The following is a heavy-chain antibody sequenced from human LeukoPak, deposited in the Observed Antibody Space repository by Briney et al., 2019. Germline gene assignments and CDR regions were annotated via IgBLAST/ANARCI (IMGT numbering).Heavy chain of an antibody. J-gene: IGHJ4*02. CDR3: ARGTGGDPDFDY. D-gene: IGHD2-21*02. Sequence: WIGYIYYSGSTYYNPSLKSRVTISVDRSKNQFSLKLSSVTAADTAVYYCARGTGGDPDFDYWGQGTLVTVSS. CDR2: IYYSGST. V-gene: IGHV4-30-2*01.